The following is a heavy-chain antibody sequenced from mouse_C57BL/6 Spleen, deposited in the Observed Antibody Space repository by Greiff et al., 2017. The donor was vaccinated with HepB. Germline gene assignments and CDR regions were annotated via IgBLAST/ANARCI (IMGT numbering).Heavy chain of an antibody. Sequence: VKLVESGAELARPGASVKMSCKASGYTFTSYTMHWVKQRPGQGLEWIGYINPSSGYTKYNQKFKDKATLTADKSSSTAYMQLSSLTSEDSAVYYCAGGNYEGVYYYAMDYWGQGTSVTVSS. D-gene: IGHD2-1*01. CDR2: INPSSGYT. CDR1: GYTFTSYT. J-gene: IGHJ4*01. CDR3: AGGNYEGVYYYAMDY. V-gene: IGHV1-4*01.